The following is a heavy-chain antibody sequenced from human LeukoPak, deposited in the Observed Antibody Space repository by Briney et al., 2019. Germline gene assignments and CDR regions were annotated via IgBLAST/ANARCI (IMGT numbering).Heavy chain of an antibody. J-gene: IGHJ4*02. CDR1: GGSISSYY. CDR3: ARHSSGWYFDY. D-gene: IGHD6-19*01. CDR2: IYYSGST. Sequence: SETLSLTCTVSGGSISSYYWSWIRQPPGKGLEWIGSIYYSGSTYYNPSLKSRVTISVDTSKNQFSLKLSSVTAADTAVYYCARHSSGWYFDYWGQGTLVTVSS. V-gene: IGHV4-59*08.